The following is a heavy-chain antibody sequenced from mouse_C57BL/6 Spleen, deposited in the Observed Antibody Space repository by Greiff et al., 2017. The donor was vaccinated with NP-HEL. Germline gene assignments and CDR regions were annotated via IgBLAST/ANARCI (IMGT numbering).Heavy chain of an antibody. CDR2: FYPNNGGN. V-gene: IGHV1-34*01. Sequence: VQLQQSGPELVKPGASVKMSCKASGYTFTDYYMHWVKQSHGKSLEWIGYFYPNNGGNGYNQKFKGKATLTVDKSSSTAYMELRSLTSEDSAVYYCAREGITTVVARGRFAYWGQGTLVTVSA. CDR1: GYTFTDYY. D-gene: IGHD1-1*01. CDR3: AREGITTVVARGRFAY. J-gene: IGHJ3*01.